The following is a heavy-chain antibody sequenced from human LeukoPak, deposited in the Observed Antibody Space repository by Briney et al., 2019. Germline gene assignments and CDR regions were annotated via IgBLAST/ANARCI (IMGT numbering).Heavy chain of an antibody. CDR3: ARVTAYDSSGYYGGDYFDY. D-gene: IGHD3-22*01. Sequence: GGSLRLSCAASGFTVRNNYMSWVRQAPGKGLQWVSIIYLGGSTFYADSVKGRFTISIDHSKNTLDLQMDSLRAEDTAVYYCARVTAYDSSGYYGGDYFDYWGQGTLVTVSS. V-gene: IGHV3-66*01. J-gene: IGHJ4*02. CDR1: GFTVRNNY. CDR2: IYLGGST.